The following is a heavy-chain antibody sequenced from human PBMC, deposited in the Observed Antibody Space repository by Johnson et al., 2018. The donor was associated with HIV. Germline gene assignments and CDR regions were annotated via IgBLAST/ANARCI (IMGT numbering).Heavy chain of an antibody. J-gene: IGHJ3*02. V-gene: IGHV3-30-3*01. CDR1: GFTFSSYA. CDR3: ARAVADGWFSYDAFDI. CDR2: ISYDGSNI. D-gene: IGHD6-19*01. Sequence: VQLVESGGGLVQPGGSLRLSCSASGFTFSSYAMHWVRQAPGKGLEWVAVISYDGSNIYYADSVKGRFTISRDNSKNTLFLQMNSLRAEDTAVYYCARAVADGWFSYDAFDIWGQGTMVTVSS.